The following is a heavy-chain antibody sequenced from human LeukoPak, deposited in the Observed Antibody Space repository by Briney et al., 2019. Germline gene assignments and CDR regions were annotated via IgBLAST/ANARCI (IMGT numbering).Heavy chain of an antibody. CDR2: IRYDGSNK. Sequence: GGSLRLSCAASGFTFSSYGMHWVRQAPGKGLEWVAFIRYDGSNKYYADSVKGRFTISRDKSKNTLYLQMNSLRAEDTAVYYCAKDFLYAVFGVVVYMDVWGKGTTVTVSS. D-gene: IGHD3-3*01. J-gene: IGHJ6*03. CDR3: AKDFLYAVFGVVVYMDV. CDR1: GFTFSSYG. V-gene: IGHV3-30*02.